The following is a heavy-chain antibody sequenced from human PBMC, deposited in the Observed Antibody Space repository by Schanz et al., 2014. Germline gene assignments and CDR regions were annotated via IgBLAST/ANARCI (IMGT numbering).Heavy chain of an antibody. Sequence: QVQLVESGGGVVQPGRSLRLSCAASGFTFSAYGMHWVRQAPGKGLEWVAVIWYDGNNKYYADSVKGRFTISRDNSKSTLYLQMNSLRAEDTAVYYCAKSKSQLRLFDYWGRGTLVTVSS. CDR3: AKSKSQLRLFDY. CDR2: IWYDGNNK. CDR1: GFTFSAYG. D-gene: IGHD2-21*01. V-gene: IGHV3-33*06. J-gene: IGHJ4*01.